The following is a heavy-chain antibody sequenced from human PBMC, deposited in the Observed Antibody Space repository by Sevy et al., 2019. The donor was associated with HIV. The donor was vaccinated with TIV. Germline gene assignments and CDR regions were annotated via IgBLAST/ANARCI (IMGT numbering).Heavy chain of an antibody. Sequence: GGSLRLSCATSGFTFSSNWMTWVRQAPGKGLEWVANVKQDMSEKYYADSVKGRFTISRDNAKNSLYLEMNSLRAEDTAVYYCVRAQQITMLVVIGGLYFDFWGQGTLVTVS. J-gene: IGHJ4*02. CDR1: GFTFSSNW. D-gene: IGHD3-22*01. CDR3: VRAQQITMLVVIGGLYFDF. V-gene: IGHV3-7*01. CDR2: VKQDMSEK.